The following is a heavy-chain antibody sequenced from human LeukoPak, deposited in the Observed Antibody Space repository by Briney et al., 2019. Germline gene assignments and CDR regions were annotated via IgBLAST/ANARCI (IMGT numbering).Heavy chain of an antibody. CDR2: INPNSGGT. D-gene: IGHD3-10*01. J-gene: IGHJ6*03. V-gene: IGHV1-2*02. CDR3: ARGSRYYYDSGSYYPSYYYMDV. CDR1: GYCFTGYY. Sequence: GASVKVSCKASGYCFTGYYMHWVRQAPGQGLEWMAWINPNSGGTKYAQKFQGRVTMTRDTSISTAYMELSRLRSDDTAVYYCARGSRYYYDSGSYYPSYYYMDVWGTGTTVTVSS.